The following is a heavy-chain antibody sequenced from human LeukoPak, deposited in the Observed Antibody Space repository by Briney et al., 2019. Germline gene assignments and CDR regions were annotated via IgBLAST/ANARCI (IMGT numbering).Heavy chain of an antibody. D-gene: IGHD2/OR15-2a*01. J-gene: IGHJ3*02. Sequence: SETLSLTCAVYGGSFSGYYWSWIRQPPGKGLEWIGEINHSGSTNYNPSLKSRVTIPVDTSKNQFSLKLSSVTAADTAVYYCARGPIGLRAFDIWGQGTMVTVSS. V-gene: IGHV4-34*01. CDR3: ARGPIGLRAFDI. CDR1: GGSFSGYY. CDR2: INHSGST.